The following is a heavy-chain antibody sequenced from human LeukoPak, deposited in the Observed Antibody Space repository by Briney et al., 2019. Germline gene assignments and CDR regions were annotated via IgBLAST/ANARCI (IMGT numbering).Heavy chain of an antibody. Sequence: ASVKVSCKASGYTFTGYYMHWVRQAPGQGLEWMGRIIPILGIANYAQKFQGRVTITADKSTSTAYMELSSLRSEDTAVYYCARDPEGYWGQGTLVTVSS. CDR1: GYTFTGYY. J-gene: IGHJ4*02. V-gene: IGHV1-69*04. CDR3: ARDPEGY. CDR2: IIPILGIA.